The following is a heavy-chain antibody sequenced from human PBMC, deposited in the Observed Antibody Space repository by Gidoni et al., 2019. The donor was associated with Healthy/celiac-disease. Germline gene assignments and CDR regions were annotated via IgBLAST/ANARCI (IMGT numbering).Heavy chain of an antibody. CDR2: ISSSSSTI. CDR1: GFTFSSYS. Sequence: EVQLVESGGGLVHPGGSLRLSCAASGFTFSSYSMNWVRQAPGKGLEWVSYISSSSSTIYYADSVKGRFTISRDNAKNSLYLQMNSLRDEDTAVYYCARVKTGTHWNYYYYGMDVWGQGTTVTVSS. J-gene: IGHJ6*02. D-gene: IGHD1-1*01. V-gene: IGHV3-48*02. CDR3: ARVKTGTHWNYYYYGMDV.